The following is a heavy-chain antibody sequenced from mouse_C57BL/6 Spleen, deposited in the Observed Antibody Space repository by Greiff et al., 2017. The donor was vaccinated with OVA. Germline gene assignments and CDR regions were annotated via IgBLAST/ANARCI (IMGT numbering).Heavy chain of an antibody. CDR2: IWSGGST. CDR1: GFSLTSYG. J-gene: IGHJ4*01. V-gene: IGHV2-2*01. CDR3: ARNKDYSNYYYAMDY. Sequence: VKLMESGPGLVQPSQSLSITCTVSGFSLTSYGVHWVRQSPGKGLEWLGVIWSGGSTDYNAAFISRLSISKDNSKSQVFFKMNSLQADDTAIYYCARNKDYSNYYYAMDYWGQGTSVTVSS. D-gene: IGHD2-5*01.